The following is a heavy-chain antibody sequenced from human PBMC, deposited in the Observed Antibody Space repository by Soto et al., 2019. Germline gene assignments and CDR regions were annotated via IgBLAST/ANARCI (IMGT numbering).Heavy chain of an antibody. CDR2: IVVGSGNT. V-gene: IGHV1-58*01. J-gene: IGHJ6*02. CDR3: AAVDLHLYYYYGMDV. Sequence: WASVKVSCKASGFTFTSSAVQWVRQARGQRLEWIGWIVVGSGNTNYAQKFQERVTITRDMSTSTAYMELSSPRSEDAAVYYCAAVDLHLYYYYGMDVWGQGTTVTVSS. CDR1: GFTFTSSA.